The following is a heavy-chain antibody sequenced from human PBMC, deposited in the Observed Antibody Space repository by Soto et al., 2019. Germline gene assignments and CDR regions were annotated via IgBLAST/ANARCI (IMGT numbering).Heavy chain of an antibody. CDR1: GFTFSGSA. J-gene: IGHJ5*02. CDR3: TRHDVYDFWSGYYSKENWFDP. CDR2: IRSKANSYAT. D-gene: IGHD3-3*01. V-gene: IGHV3-73*01. Sequence: GESLKISCAASGFTFSGSAMHWVRQASGKGLEWVGRIRSKANSYATAYAASVKGRFTISRDDSKNTAYLQMNSLKTEDTAVYYCTRHDVYDFWSGYYSKENWFDPWGQGTLVTVSS.